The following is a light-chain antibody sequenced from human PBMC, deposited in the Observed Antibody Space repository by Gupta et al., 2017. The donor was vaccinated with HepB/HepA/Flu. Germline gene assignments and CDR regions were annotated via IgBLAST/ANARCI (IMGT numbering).Light chain of an antibody. CDR3: SSYTDTSTLVI. J-gene: IGLJ2*01. CDR2: DVS. V-gene: IGLV2-14*03. Sequence: QSALTQPASVSGSPGQSITISCTGTRRDVGYHHVSWYQQHPGKAPKLLILDVSNRPSGVSNRFSGSKSGNTASLTISGLQAGDEADYYCSSYTDTSTLVIFGGGTKVTVL. CDR1: RRDVGYHH.